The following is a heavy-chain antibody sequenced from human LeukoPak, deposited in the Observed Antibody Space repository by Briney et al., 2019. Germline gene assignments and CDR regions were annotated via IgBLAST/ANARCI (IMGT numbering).Heavy chain of an antibody. CDR3: AREGLYYFDY. CDR2: ISSSGSTI. CDR1: GFTFSSYE. V-gene: IGHV3-48*03. Sequence: GGSLRLSCAASGFTFSSYEMNWVRQAPGKGLEWVSYISSSGSTIYYADSVKGRFTISRDNAKNSLYPQMNSLRAEDTAVYYCAREGLYYFDYWGQGTLVTVSS. J-gene: IGHJ4*02.